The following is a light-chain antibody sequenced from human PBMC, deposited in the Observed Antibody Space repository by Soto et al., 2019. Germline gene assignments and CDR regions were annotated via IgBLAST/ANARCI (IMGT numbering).Light chain of an antibody. Sequence: IHMTQSPSALASPLCDSVTITCLASQGISRYLAWYQQKPGRAPQLLISAASTLQSGVPSRFSGSGSGTHFTLVISIRQPEDFATYYCQHLKSLPVTLGGGTKVEIK. CDR2: AAS. V-gene: IGKV1-9*01. CDR1: QGISRY. CDR3: QHLKSLPVT. J-gene: IGKJ4*01.